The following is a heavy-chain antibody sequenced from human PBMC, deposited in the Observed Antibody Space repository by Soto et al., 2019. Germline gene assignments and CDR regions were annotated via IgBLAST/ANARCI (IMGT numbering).Heavy chain of an antibody. V-gene: IGHV4-59*01. J-gene: IGHJ4*02. D-gene: IGHD1-26*01. Sequence: QVQLQESGPGLVKPSETLSLTCTVSGASINNYYWSWIRQPPGKGLEWIAYTSYSGTTNYNPSLKSRVTISIASSKNQLSLKLSSVTAADTAVFYCARETGGSHPRYFDFWGQGTLVTVSS. CDR3: ARETGGSHPRYFDF. CDR2: TSYSGTT. CDR1: GASINNYY.